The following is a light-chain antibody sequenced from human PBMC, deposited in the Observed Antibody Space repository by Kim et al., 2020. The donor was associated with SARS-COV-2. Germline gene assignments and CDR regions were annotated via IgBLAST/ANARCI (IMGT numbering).Light chain of an antibody. CDR1: SHKIWGRLE. V-gene: IGLV1-40*01. J-gene: IGLJ3*02. CDR3: QSYDSSLSDWV. CDR2: GNS. Sequence: RVTISWTGRSHKIWGRLEFHWDPQLAGTAPKLLIYGNSRRPSGVPDRFSGSKSGTSASLAITGLQAEDEADYYCQSYDSSLSDWVFGGGTQLTVL.